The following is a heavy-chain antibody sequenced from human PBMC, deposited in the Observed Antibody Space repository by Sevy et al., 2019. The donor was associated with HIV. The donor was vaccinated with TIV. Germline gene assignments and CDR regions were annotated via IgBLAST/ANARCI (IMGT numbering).Heavy chain of an antibody. J-gene: IGHJ5*01. D-gene: IGHD3-10*01. CDR1: GFTFDDYA. Sequence: GGSLRLSFAVAGFTFDDYAMHWVRQAPGKGLEWVSGISWDSDVGYADSLKGRFIISRDNARNSLYLQMKNLRVEDTAFYYCAKDIRKYFYGSGSYYNAFDSWGQGTLVTVSS. CDR3: AKDIRKYFYGSGSYYNAFDS. V-gene: IGHV3-9*01. CDR2: ISWDSDV.